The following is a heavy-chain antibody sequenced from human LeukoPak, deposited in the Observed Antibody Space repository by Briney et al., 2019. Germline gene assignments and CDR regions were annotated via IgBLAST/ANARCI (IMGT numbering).Heavy chain of an antibody. V-gene: IGHV3-53*01. D-gene: IGHD6-6*01. CDR2: IYSGGST. Sequence: GGSLRLSCAASGFTVSSNYMSWVRQAPGKGLEWVSVIYSGGSTYYADSVKGRFTISRDNSKNTLYLQMNSLRAEDTAVYYCATGGTIDVYSSSSGGYFDYWSQGTLVTVSS. CDR1: GFTVSSNY. J-gene: IGHJ4*02. CDR3: ATGGTIDVYSSSSGGYFDY.